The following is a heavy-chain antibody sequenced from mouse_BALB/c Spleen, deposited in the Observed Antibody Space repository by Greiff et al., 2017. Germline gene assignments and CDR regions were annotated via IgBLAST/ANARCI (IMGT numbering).Heavy chain of an antibody. CDR1: GYTFTDYA. CDR3: ARGDVYDYDGPAWFAY. J-gene: IGHJ3*01. D-gene: IGHD2-4*01. V-gene: IGHV1S137*01. Sequence: VQLQQSGAELVRPGVSVKISCKGSGYTFTDYAMHWVKQSHAKSLEWIGVISTYYGDASYNQKFKGKATMTVDKSSSTAYMELARLTSEDSAVYYCARGDVYDYDGPAWFAYWGQGTLVTVST. CDR2: ISTYYGDA.